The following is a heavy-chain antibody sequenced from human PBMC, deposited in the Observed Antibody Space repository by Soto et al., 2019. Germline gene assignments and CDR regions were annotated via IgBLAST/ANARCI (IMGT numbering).Heavy chain of an antibody. Sequence: PGESLKISCKGSGYTFTSYWIGWVRQMPGKGLEWMGIIYPGDSDTRYSPSFQGQATISADKSISTAYMKWSSLKASDTAMYYCARQPNYYDSSGYYYGNAFDIWGQGTMVTVSS. CDR3: ARQPNYYDSSGYYYGNAFDI. D-gene: IGHD3-22*01. CDR1: GYTFTSYW. CDR2: IYPGDSDT. V-gene: IGHV5-51*01. J-gene: IGHJ3*02.